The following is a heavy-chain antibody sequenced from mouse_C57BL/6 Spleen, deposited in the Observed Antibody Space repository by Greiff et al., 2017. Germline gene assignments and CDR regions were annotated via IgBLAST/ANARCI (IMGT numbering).Heavy chain of an antibody. CDR3: TRSATVVATDYFDY. V-gene: IGHV1-15*01. J-gene: IGHJ2*01. CDR1: GYTFTDYE. CDR2: IDPETGGT. D-gene: IGHD1-1*01. Sequence: QVQLQQSGAELVRPGASVTLSCKASGYTFTDYEMHWVKQTPVHGLEWIGAIDPETGGTAYNQKFKGKAILTADTSSCTAYMELRSLTSEDSAVYYCTRSATVVATDYFDYWGQGTTLTVSS.